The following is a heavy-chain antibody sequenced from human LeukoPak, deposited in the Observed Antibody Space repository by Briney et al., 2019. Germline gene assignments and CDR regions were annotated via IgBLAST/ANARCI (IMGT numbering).Heavy chain of an antibody. CDR1: GFTFSSYG. Sequence: GGSLRLSCAASGFTFSSYGMHWVRQAPGKGLEWVAFIRYDGSNKYYADSVKGRFTISRDNAKNSLYLQMNSLRAEDTAVYYCARDSPQIYYGSGSHPADYWGQGTLVTVSS. CDR3: ARDSPQIYYGSGSHPADY. J-gene: IGHJ4*02. D-gene: IGHD3-10*01. CDR2: IRYDGSNK. V-gene: IGHV3-30*02.